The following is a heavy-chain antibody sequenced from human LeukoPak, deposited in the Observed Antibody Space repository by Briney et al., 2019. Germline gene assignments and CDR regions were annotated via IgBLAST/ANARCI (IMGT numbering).Heavy chain of an antibody. CDR1: GYTFTDNF. CDR3: TREDY. Sequence: GASVKVSCKAFGYTFTDNFLLWLRQAPGQGLEWMGWIHPNSGQTTIAQNFQGRVTMTSDTSISTAYMELSSLTSDDTATYYCTREDYWGQGTLLIVSS. V-gene: IGHV1-2*02. CDR2: IHPNSGQT. J-gene: IGHJ4*02.